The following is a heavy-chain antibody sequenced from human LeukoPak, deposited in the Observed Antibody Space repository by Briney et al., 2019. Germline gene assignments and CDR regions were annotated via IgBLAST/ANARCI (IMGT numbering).Heavy chain of an antibody. J-gene: IGHJ3*02. CDR3: EGSSSWYLRGDAFDI. V-gene: IGHV4-39*01. CDR2: IYYSGST. Sequence: SETLSLTCAVSGGSISSSSYYWGWIRQPPGKGLEWIGSIYYSGSTYYNPSLKSRVTISVDTSKNQFSLKLSSVTAADTAVYYCEGSSSWYLRGDAFDIWGQGAMVTVSS. CDR1: GGSISSSSYY. D-gene: IGHD6-13*01.